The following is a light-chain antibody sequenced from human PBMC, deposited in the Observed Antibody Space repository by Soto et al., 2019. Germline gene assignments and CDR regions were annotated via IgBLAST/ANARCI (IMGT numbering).Light chain of an antibody. V-gene: IGLV2-18*02. CDR3: SSYTSSSTYV. J-gene: IGLJ1*01. CDR1: SSDVGSSNG. Sequence: QSVLTQPPSVSGSPGQSVTISCTGTSSDVGSSNGVSWYQQPPGTAPKLMIYDVSNRPSGVPDRFSGSKSGNTASLTISGPQAEDEADYYCSSYTSSSTYVFGTGTKVTVL. CDR2: DVS.